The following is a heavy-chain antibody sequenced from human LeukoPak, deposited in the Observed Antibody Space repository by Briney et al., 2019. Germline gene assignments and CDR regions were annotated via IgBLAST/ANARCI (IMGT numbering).Heavy chain of an antibody. Sequence: ASVKVSCKASGYTFTGYYMHWVRQAPGQGLEWMGWINPNSGGTNYAQEFQGRVTMTRDTSISTAYMELGRLRSDDTAVYYCARAHSSSWFNPQYWGQGTLVTVSS. CDR1: GYTFTGYY. CDR2: INPNSGGT. CDR3: ARAHSSSWFNPQY. D-gene: IGHD6-13*01. J-gene: IGHJ4*02. V-gene: IGHV1-2*02.